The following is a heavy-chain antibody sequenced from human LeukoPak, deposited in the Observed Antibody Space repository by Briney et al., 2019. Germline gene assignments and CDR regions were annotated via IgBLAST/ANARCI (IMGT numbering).Heavy chain of an antibody. V-gene: IGHV4-34*01. CDR3: ARGLKGYCSSTSCYSYGMDV. D-gene: IGHD2-2*01. J-gene: IGHJ6*04. Sequence: SETLSLICAVYGGSFSGYYWSWIRQPPGKGLEWIGEINHSGSTNYNPSLKSRVTISVDTSKNQFSLKLSSVTAADTAVYYCARGLKGYCSSTSCYSYGMDVWGKGTTVTVSS. CDR2: INHSGST. CDR1: GGSFSGYY.